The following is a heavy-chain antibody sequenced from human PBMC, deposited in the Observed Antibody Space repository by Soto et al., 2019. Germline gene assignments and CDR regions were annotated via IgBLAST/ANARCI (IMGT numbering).Heavy chain of an antibody. J-gene: IGHJ4*02. D-gene: IGHD3-3*02. CDR3: ARDTVGSHFWSGYYFDY. CDR1: GGTFSSYA. V-gene: IGHV1-69*13. Sequence: ASVKVSCKASGGTFSSYAISWVRQAPGQGLDWMGGIIPIFGTANYAQKFQGRVTITADESTSTAYMELSSLRSEDTAVYYCARDTVGSHFWSGYYFDYWGQGTLVTVSS. CDR2: IIPIFGTA.